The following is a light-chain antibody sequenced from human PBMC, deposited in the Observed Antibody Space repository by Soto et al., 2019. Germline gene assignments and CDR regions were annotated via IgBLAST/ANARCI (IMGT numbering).Light chain of an antibody. J-gene: IGLJ3*02. CDR1: SSNVGSNI. Sequence: QSVLTQPPSVSGTPGQRVTISCSGSSSNVGSNIVNWYQQLPGTAPKLLIYSSNQRPSGVPDRFSGSKSGTSASLAISGLQSEDEADYYCAARDDTLNGAVFGGGTKLTVL. CDR2: SSN. CDR3: AARDDTLNGAV. V-gene: IGLV1-44*01.